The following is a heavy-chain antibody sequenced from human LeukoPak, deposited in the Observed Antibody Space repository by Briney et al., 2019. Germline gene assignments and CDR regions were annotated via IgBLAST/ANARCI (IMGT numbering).Heavy chain of an antibody. CDR2: ISYDGSNK. V-gene: IGHV3-30*04. CDR1: GITFSSYA. Sequence: GGSLRLSCAASGITFSSYAMHWVRQAPGKGLEWVAVISYDGSNKYYADSVKGRLTISRDNSKNTLYLQMNSLRAEDTAVYYCARVMGRYCSSTSCYVDYWGQGTLVTVSS. D-gene: IGHD2-2*01. J-gene: IGHJ4*02. CDR3: ARVMGRYCSSTSCYVDY.